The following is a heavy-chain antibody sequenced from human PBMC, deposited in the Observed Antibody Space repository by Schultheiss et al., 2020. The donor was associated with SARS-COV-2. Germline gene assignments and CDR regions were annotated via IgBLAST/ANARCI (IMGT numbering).Heavy chain of an antibody. CDR1: GYTFTGYY. J-gene: IGHJ4*02. CDR3: AKRTHSSSWYGSFDY. V-gene: IGHV1-2*02. Sequence: ASVKVSCKASGYTFTGYYMHWVRQAPGQGLEWMGWINPNSGGTNYAQKFQGRVTMTRDTSISTAYMELSRLRSDDTAVYYCAKRTHSSSWYGSFDYWGQGTLVTVSS. CDR2: INPNSGGT. D-gene: IGHD6-13*01.